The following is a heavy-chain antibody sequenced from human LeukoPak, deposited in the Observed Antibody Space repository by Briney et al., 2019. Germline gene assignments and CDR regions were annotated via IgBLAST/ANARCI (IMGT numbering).Heavy chain of an antibody. CDR1: GGTFSSYA. CDR2: IIPIFGTA. D-gene: IGHD1-1*01. CDR3: ARDGYPSNWFDP. V-gene: IGHV1-69*13. J-gene: IGHJ5*02. Sequence: SVKVSCKASGGTFSSYAISWVRQAPGQGLEWMGGIIPIFGTANYAQKFRGRVTITADESTSTAYMELSSLRSEDTAVYYCARDGYPSNWFDPWGQGTLVTVSS.